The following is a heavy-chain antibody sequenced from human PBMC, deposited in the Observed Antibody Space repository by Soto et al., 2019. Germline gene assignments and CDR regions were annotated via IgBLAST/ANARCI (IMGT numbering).Heavy chain of an antibody. D-gene: IGHD3-10*01. CDR2: IIPLFGTT. CDR1: GDTFKNCV. Sequence: QVQVVQSGVEVRRPGSSVKVSCKASGDTFKNCVISWVRQAPGQGLEWMGGIIPLFGTTDFAQGFQGRLTITTDESTTTAYMELSRLRSEDTATYYGAAELGFGKLSVVWGQGTTVIVSS. CDR3: AAELGFGKLSVV. J-gene: IGHJ6*02. V-gene: IGHV1-69*01.